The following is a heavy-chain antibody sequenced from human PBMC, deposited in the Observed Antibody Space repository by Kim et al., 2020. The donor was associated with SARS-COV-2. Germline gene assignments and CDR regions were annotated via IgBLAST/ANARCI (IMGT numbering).Heavy chain of an antibody. CDR1: GFTFSDHY. J-gene: IGHJ6*02. V-gene: IGHV3-72*01. CDR2: IMNKAYGYTT. D-gene: IGHD2-15*01. Sequence: GGSLRLSCAASGFTFSDHYIDWVRQAPGKGLEWVGRIMNKAYGYTTLYAASVKGRFTISRDDSKNSVFLQMSYLRSDDTAVYYCSDLGSALALDVWGQGTTVTVSS. CDR3: SDLGSALALDV.